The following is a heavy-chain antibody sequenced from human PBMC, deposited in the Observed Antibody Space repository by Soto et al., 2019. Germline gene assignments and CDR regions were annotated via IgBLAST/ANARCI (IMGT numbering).Heavy chain of an antibody. CDR3: ATNRMVRGVPYGMDV. CDR1: GGSTSSGGYY. Sequence: SETLSLTCTVSGGSTSSGGYYWSWIRQHPGKGLEWIGYIYYSGSTYYNPSLKSRVTISVDTSKNQFSLKLSSVTAADTAVYYCATNRMVRGVPYGMDVWGQGTTVTVSS. CDR2: IYYSGST. J-gene: IGHJ6*02. V-gene: IGHV4-30-4*08. D-gene: IGHD3-10*01.